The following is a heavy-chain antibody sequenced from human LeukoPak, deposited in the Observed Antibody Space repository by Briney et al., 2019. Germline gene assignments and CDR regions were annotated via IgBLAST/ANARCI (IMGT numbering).Heavy chain of an antibody. CDR3: AREMGGSYYDFWSDLKPLFDY. J-gene: IGHJ4*02. D-gene: IGHD3-3*01. V-gene: IGHV3-48*01. CDR1: EFAFSTYN. CDR2: ISTGSSTT. Sequence: AGGSLRLSCAASEFAFSTYNMNWVRQAPGKGLEWVSYISTGSSTTYYADSVKGRFTISRDNAKNSLYLQMNSLRAEDTAVYYCAREMGGSYYDFWSDLKPLFDYWGQGTLVTVSS.